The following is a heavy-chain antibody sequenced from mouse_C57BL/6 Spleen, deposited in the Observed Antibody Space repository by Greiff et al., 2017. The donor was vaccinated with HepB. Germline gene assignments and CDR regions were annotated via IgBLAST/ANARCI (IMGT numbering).Heavy chain of an antibody. V-gene: IGHV1-50*01. J-gene: IGHJ2*01. CDR2: IDPSDSYT. Sequence: VQLQQSGAELVKPGASVKLSRKASGYTFTSYWMQWVKQRPGQGLEWIGEIDPSDSYTNYNQKFKGKATLTVDTSSSTAYMQLSSLTSEDSAVYYCARGIITTAFDYWGQGTTLTVSS. D-gene: IGHD1-1*01. CDR3: ARGIITTAFDY. CDR1: GYTFTSYW.